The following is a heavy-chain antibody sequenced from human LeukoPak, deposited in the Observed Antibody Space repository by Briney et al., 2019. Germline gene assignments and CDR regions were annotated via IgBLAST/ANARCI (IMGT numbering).Heavy chain of an antibody. J-gene: IGHJ5*02. CDR1: GGTFSSYA. CDR2: IIPIFGTA. CDR3: ARDLVAAARRPNYWFDP. D-gene: IGHD6-13*01. V-gene: IGHV1-69*13. Sequence: SVKVSCKASGGTFSSYAISWVRQAPGQGLEWMGGIIPIFGTANYAQKFQGRVTITADESTSTAYMELSSLRSEDTAVYYCARDLVAAARRPNYWFDPWGQGTLVTVSS.